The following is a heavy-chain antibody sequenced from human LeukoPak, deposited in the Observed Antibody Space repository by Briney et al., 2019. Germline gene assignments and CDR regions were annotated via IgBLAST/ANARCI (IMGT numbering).Heavy chain of an antibody. CDR3: ARDQGLAVAGTNWFDP. V-gene: IGHV4-39*07. D-gene: IGHD6-19*01. CDR2: IYYSGST. Sequence: SETLSLTCTVSGGSISSSSYHWGWIRQPPGKGLEWIGSIYYSGSTYYNPSLKSRVTISVDTSKNQFSLKLSSVTAADTAVYYCARDQGLAVAGTNWFDPWGQGTLVTVSS. J-gene: IGHJ5*02. CDR1: GGSISSSSYH.